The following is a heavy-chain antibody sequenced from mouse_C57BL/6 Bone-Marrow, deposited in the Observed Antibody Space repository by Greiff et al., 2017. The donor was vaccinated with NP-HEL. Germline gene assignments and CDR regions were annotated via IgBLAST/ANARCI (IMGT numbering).Heavy chain of an antibody. D-gene: IGHD1-1*01. CDR2: ISDGGSYT. J-gene: IGHJ3*01. CDR3: ARADYGRVYGRFAY. CDR1: GFTFSSYA. V-gene: IGHV5-4*03. Sequence: EVKLMESGGGLVKPGGSLKLSCAASGFTFSSYAMSWVRQTPEKRLEWVATISDGGSYTYYPDNVKGRFTISRDNAKNNLYLQMSHLKTEDTAMYYCARADYGRVYGRFAYWGQGTLVTVSA.